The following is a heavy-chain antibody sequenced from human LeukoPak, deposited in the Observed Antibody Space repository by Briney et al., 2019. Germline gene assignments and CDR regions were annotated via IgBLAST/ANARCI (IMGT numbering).Heavy chain of an antibody. J-gene: IGHJ1*01. CDR2: ISGGSATI. D-gene: IGHD4-17*01. CDR3: AKDRTVTTVGYFQH. CDR1: GFTFSDYY. Sequence: GGSLRLSCAASGFTFSDYYMNWIRQAPGKGLEWIGYISGGSATINFADSLKGRFTISRDNTKNLVYLQMNSLRAEDTAVYYCAKDRTVTTVGYFQHWGQGTLVTVSS. V-gene: IGHV3-11*01.